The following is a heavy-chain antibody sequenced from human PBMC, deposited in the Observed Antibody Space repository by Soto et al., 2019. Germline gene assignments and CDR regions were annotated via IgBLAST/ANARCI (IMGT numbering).Heavy chain of an antibody. CDR3: ARSGSSSSWDLLYYGMDV. CDR2: ISYDGSNK. D-gene: IGHD6-13*01. J-gene: IGHJ6*02. Sequence: QVQLVESGGGVVQPGRSLRLSCAASGFTFSSYAMHWVRQAPGKGLEWVAVISYDGSNKYYADSVKGRFTISRDNSKNTLYLQMNSVRAEDTAVYYCARSGSSSSWDLLYYGMDVWGRGPTVTVSS. V-gene: IGHV3-30-3*01. CDR1: GFTFSSYA.